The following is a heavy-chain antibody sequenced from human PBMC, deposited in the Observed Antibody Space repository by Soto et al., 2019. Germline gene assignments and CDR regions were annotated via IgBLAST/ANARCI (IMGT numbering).Heavy chain of an antibody. D-gene: IGHD1-1*01. V-gene: IGHV3-53*01. CDR3: ARGPYKTTSPFDY. Sequence: GGSLRLSCAASGFTVSNNCMSWVRQAPGKGLEWVSIIYSGGTTYYSDSVKGRFTISRDNSKNTLYLQMNNLRAEDTAVYYCARGPYKTTSPFDYWGQGTLVTVSS. CDR1: GFTVSNNC. CDR2: IYSGGTT. J-gene: IGHJ4*02.